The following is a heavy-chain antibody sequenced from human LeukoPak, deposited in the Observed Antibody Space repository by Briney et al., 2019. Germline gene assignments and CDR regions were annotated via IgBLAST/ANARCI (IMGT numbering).Heavy chain of an antibody. CDR2: ISDSGGST. J-gene: IGHJ4*02. D-gene: IGHD3-22*01. CDR1: GFTFSSYT. CDR3: ARGPFSGGSSGPNPTY. Sequence: GGSLRLSCAASGFTFSSYTMSRVCQAPGKGLEWVSSISDSGGSTFYAASVKGRFTISRDNSKNTLYLQMNSLRAEDTAVYYCARGPFSGGSSGPNPTYWGQGTLVTVSS. V-gene: IGHV3-23*01.